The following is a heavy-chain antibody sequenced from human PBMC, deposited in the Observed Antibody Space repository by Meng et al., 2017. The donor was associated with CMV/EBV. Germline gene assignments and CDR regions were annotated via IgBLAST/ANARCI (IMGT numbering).Heavy chain of an antibody. CDR3: ARDRY. CDR2: IRYDGSNK. CDR1: GSTFSSYG. V-gene: IGHV3-30*02. Sequence: GESLKISCAASGSTFSSYGMHWVRQAPGKGLEWVAFIRYDGSNKYYADSVKGRFTISSDNSKNTLYLQMNSMRAEDTAVYYCARDRYWGQGTLVTVSS. J-gene: IGHJ4*02.